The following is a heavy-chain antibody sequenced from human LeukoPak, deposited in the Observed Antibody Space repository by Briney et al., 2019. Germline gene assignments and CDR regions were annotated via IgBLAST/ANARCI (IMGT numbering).Heavy chain of an antibody. CDR1: GVSISSSNSY. J-gene: IGHJ4*02. V-gene: IGHV4-39*01. CDR2: IYYSGNT. D-gene: IGHD3/OR15-3a*01. CDR3: ARQTGSGLFILP. Sequence: SETLSLTCTVSGVSISSSNSYWGWIRQPPGKGLEWIGSIYYSGNTYYNASLKSQVSISIDTSKNQCSLKLTSVTAADTAVYYCARQTGSGLFILPGGQGTLVTVSS.